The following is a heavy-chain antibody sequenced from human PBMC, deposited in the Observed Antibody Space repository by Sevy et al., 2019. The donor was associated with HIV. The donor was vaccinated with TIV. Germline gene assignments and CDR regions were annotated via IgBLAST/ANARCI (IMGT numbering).Heavy chain of an antibody. D-gene: IGHD2-8*01. Sequence: GGSLRLSCAASGFTFSSFAMGWVRQAPGKGLDWISVISGTGDHTYYADSVKGRFTSSRENSKNTLFLQMNSLRAEDTAIFYCAKKMGGGSGMAFLVDYWGQGTLVTVSS. CDR1: GFTFSSFA. CDR2: ISGTGDHT. V-gene: IGHV3-23*01. J-gene: IGHJ4*02. CDR3: AKKMGGGSGMAFLVDY.